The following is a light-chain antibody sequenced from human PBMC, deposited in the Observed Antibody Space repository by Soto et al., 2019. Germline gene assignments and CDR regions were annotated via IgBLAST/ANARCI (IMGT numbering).Light chain of an antibody. CDR3: SSKSPDF. V-gene: IGLV2-14*01. CDR2: EVS. Sequence: QSALTQPVSVSGSPGQSITISCTGTSSGIRDYNYVSWYQQLPGNAPKLIMYEVSNRPSGISNRFSGSKSGNTASLTISGLQAEDEADYYCSSKSPDFFGTGTKLTVL. J-gene: IGLJ1*01. CDR1: SSGIRDYNY.